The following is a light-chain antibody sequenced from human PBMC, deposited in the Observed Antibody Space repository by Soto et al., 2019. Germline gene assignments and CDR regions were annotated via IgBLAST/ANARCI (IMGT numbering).Light chain of an antibody. J-gene: IGKJ4*01. Sequence: DIQMTQSPSTVSASAGDSLTITCRASHNICDCLAWYQQKPGKAPHLLIYDASNLESGVPSRFSGSGSGTEFTLTISSLRPDDFATYYCQQYESYSLTFGGGTRIDIK. V-gene: IGKV1-5*01. CDR3: QQYESYSLT. CDR2: DAS. CDR1: HNICDC.